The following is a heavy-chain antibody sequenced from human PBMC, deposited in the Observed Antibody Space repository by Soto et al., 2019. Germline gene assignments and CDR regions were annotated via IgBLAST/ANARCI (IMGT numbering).Heavy chain of an antibody. Sequence: GESLKISCKGSGYSFTSYWIGWVRQMPGKGLEWMGIIYPGDSDTRYSPSFQGQVTISADKSISTAYLQWSSLKASDTAMYYCSRRMVRGYSSGCYGGNYYGMDVWGQGTTVTVSS. D-gene: IGHD6-19*01. J-gene: IGHJ6*02. CDR1: GYSFTSYW. CDR3: SRRMVRGYSSGCYGGNYYGMDV. V-gene: IGHV5-51*01. CDR2: IYPGDSDT.